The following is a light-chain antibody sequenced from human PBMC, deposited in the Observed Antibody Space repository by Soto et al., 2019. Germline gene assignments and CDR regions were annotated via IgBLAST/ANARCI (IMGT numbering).Light chain of an antibody. V-gene: IGLV1-40*01. Sequence: QSVPTQPPSVSGAPGQTVTISCAGTSSNLGAGYEVHWYQHLPGTAPHLLIYFNKNRPSAVPDRFSGAKSGTSASLSITGRQADDDAEYFCQSYDTGHVVFGVGTKLPVL. J-gene: IGLJ2*01. CDR3: QSYDTGHVV. CDR1: SSNLGAGYE. CDR2: FNK.